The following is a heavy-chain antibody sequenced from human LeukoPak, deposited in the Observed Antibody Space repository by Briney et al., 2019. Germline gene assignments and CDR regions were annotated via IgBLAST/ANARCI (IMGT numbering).Heavy chain of an antibody. Sequence: GGSLRLSCAASGFTFSSYEMNWVRQAPGKGLEWVSYISSSGSTIYYADSVKGRFTISRDNAKNSLYLQMNSLSAEDTAIYYCAREDPGIAVAVDYWGQGTLVTVSS. D-gene: IGHD6-19*01. CDR3: AREDPGIAVAVDY. J-gene: IGHJ4*02. V-gene: IGHV3-48*03. CDR2: ISSSGSTI. CDR1: GFTFSSYE.